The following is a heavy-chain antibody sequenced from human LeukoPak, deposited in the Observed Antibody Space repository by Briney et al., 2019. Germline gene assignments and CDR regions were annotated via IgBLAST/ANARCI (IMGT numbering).Heavy chain of an antibody. CDR2: IYSGGST. CDR1: GFTVSSNY. CDR3: AKDFYYDFYSGYDH. D-gene: IGHD3-3*01. J-gene: IGHJ4*02. V-gene: IGHV3-53*01. Sequence: GGSLRLSCAASGFTVSSNYMSWVRQAPGKGLEWVSVIYSGGSTYYADSVKGRFTISRDNSKNTLYLQVSSLRAEDTAVYFCAKDFYYDFYSGYDHWGQGTLVTVSS.